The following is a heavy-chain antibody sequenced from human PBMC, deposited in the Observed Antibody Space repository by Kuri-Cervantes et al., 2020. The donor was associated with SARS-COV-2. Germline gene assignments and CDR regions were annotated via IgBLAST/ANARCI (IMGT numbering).Heavy chain of an antibody. Sequence: GESLKISCTASGFTFGDYAMSWFRQAPGKGLEWVGFIRSKAYGGTTEYAASVKGRFTTSRDDSKSIAYLQMNSLKTEDTAVYYCTSIVVVPAANYWGQGTLVTVSS. V-gene: IGHV3-49*03. CDR1: GFTFGDYA. CDR2: IRSKAYGGTT. CDR3: TSIVVVPAANY. D-gene: IGHD2-2*01. J-gene: IGHJ4*02.